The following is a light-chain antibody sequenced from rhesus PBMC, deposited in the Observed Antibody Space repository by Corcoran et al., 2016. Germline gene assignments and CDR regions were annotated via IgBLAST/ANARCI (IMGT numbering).Light chain of an antibody. V-gene: IGLV2-23*01. CDR2: DVN. J-gene: IGLJ1*01. CDR1: GSDIGAFNY. CDR3: TSYAGSNTYI. Sequence: QAALTQPPSVSGSPGQSVTISCTGTGSDIGAFNYVSWYQQHPGKAPQLMIYDVNKRPSGVSDRFSGSKSGYTASLTISGLQAEDEADYYCTSYAGSNTYIFGAGTPLTVL.